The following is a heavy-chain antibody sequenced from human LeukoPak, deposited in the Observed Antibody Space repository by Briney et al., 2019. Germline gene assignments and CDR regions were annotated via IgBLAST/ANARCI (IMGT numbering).Heavy chain of an antibody. D-gene: IGHD6-19*01. V-gene: IGHV4-61*02. J-gene: IGHJ4*02. CDR1: GDSITSGSYY. CDR3: ARDLDNDGWCGLDY. Sequence: PSETLSLTCTVSGDSITSGSYYWSWIRQPAGKGLEWIGRIKTGGSTYYKASLKSRVTISLDASKNQFSLRLRSVTAADTAVYYCARDLDNDGWCGLDYWGQGILVTVS. CDR2: IKTGGST.